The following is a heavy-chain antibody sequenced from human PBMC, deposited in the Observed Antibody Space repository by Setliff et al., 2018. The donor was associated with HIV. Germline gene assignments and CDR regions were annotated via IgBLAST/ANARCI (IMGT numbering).Heavy chain of an antibody. CDR3: ARSRAAGFDY. CDR1: GFTFSRYG. D-gene: IGHD6-13*01. V-gene: IGHV3-48*01. Sequence: GGSLRLSCAASGFTFSRYGMHWVRQAPGKGLEWVSYISSSSSTIYYADSVRGRFTISRDNAKNSLYLQMNSLRAEDTAVYYCARSRAAGFDYWGQGTLVTVSS. J-gene: IGHJ4*02. CDR2: ISSSSSTI.